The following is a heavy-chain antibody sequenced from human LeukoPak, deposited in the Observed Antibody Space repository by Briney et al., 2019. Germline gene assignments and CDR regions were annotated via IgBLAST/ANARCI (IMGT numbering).Heavy chain of an antibody. CDR3: ARGTLLDKDAFDI. J-gene: IGHJ3*02. CDR2: ISTNGGST. V-gene: IGHV3-64*01. CDR1: GFTFSEYS. Sequence: GGSLRLSCAASGFTFSEYSMHWVRQAPGKGLEYVSAISTNGGSTYYANSVKGRFTISRDTSKNTLYLHMNSLRVEDTAVYYCARGTLLDKDAFDIWGQGTMVTVSS.